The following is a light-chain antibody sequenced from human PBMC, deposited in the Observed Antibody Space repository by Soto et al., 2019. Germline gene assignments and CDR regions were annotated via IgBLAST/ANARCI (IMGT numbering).Light chain of an antibody. CDR1: QSVSSN. CDR3: QQYNNWPALT. J-gene: IGKJ4*01. Sequence: EIVMTQSPATLSVSPGERATLSCRASQSVSSNLAWYQQKPGQAPRLLIYGASTRATGIPARFSGSGAVTEFTLPISSLQSEDFAVYYCQQYNNWPALTFGGGTKVEIK. V-gene: IGKV3D-15*01. CDR2: GAS.